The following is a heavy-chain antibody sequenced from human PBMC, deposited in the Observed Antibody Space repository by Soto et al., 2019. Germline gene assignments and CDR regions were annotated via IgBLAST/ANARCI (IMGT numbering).Heavy chain of an antibody. CDR1: GYRISSGYY. V-gene: IGHV4-38-2*01. D-gene: IGHD6-13*01. J-gene: IGHJ4*02. CDR3: ARPRVAASGHYFDY. Sequence: PSETLSLTCDVSGYRISSGYYWGWIRQPPGKGLEWIGSIYHSGSTYYNPSLKSRVTTSLDTSRNQFSLKLSSVTAADTAVYYCARPRVAASGHYFDYWGQGTLVTVSS. CDR2: IYHSGST.